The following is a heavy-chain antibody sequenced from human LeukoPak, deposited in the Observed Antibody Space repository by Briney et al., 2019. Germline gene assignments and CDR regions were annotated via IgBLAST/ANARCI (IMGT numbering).Heavy chain of an antibody. CDR2: ISYSGST. Sequence: SETLSLTCTVSGGSIISFYWSWIRQPPGKGLEWIGYISYSGSTNYNPSLKSRVTISVDTSKNQFSLKLSSVTAADTAVYCCARRLPPQNGNDAFDIWGQGTMVTVSS. J-gene: IGHJ3*02. CDR1: GGSIISFY. CDR3: ARRLPPQNGNDAFDI. V-gene: IGHV4-59*08. D-gene: IGHD1-1*01.